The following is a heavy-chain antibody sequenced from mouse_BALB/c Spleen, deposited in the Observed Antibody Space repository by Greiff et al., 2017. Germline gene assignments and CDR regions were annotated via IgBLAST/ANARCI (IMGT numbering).Heavy chain of an antibody. V-gene: IGHV5-17*02. D-gene: IGHD2-1*01. J-gene: IGHJ3*01. CDR1: GFTFSSFG. CDR2: ISSGSSTI. Sequence: EVQGVESGGGLVQPGGSRKLSCAASGFTFSSFGMHWVRQAPEKGLEWVAYISSGSSTIYYADTVKGRFTISRDNPKNTLFLQMTSLRSEDTAMYYCARERGNYGWFAYWGQGTLVTVSA. CDR3: ARERGNYGWFAY.